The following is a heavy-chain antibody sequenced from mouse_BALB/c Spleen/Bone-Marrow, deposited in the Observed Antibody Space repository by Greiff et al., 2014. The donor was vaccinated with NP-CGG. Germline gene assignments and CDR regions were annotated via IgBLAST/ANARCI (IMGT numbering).Heavy chain of an antibody. CDR3: ARSTTATYSDV. D-gene: IGHD1-2*01. CDR2: IHPNSGNT. Sequence: QVQLQQSGSVLVRPGASVKLSCKASGYTFTSSWMHWAKQRPGQGLEWIGEIHPNSGNTNYNEKFKGKATLTVDTSSSTAYVDLSSLASGDSAVYYCARSTTATYSDVWGAGTTVTVSS. CDR1: GYTFTSSW. V-gene: IGHV1S130*01. J-gene: IGHJ1*01.